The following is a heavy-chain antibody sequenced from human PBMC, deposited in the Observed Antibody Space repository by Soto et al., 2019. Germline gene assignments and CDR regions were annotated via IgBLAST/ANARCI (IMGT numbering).Heavy chain of an antibody. V-gene: IGHV3-49*01. J-gene: IGHJ3*02. CDR2: IRSKAYGGTT. D-gene: IGHD3-16*01. CDR3: TRDLIGDPFGGVPRGAFDI. CDR1: GFTFGDYA. Sequence: HPGGSLRLSCTASGFTFGDYAMSWFRQAPGKGLEWVGFIRSKAYGGTTEYAASVKGRFTISRDGSKSTAYLQMNSLKTEDTAVYYCTRDLIGDPFGGVPRGAFDIWGQGTMVTVSS.